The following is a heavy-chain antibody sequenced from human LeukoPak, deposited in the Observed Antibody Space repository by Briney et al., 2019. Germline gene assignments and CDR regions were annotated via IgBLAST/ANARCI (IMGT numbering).Heavy chain of an antibody. Sequence: GGSLRLSCAASGFTFDDDAMHWVRQGPGKGLEWVSGISWNSGRIGYADSVKGRFLISRDNAKNSLYLQMNSLRSEDTAFYYCAKATYSTSPGYYFDYWGQGTLVTVSS. CDR1: GFTFDDDA. CDR3: AKATYSTSPGYYFDY. D-gene: IGHD6-6*01. J-gene: IGHJ4*02. V-gene: IGHV3-9*01. CDR2: ISWNSGRI.